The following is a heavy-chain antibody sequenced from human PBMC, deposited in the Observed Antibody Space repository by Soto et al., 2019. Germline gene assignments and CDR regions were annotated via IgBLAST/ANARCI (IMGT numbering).Heavy chain of an antibody. CDR3: ARGRKLRGMRVPNWYFDL. Sequence: QVQLQQWGAGLLKPSETLSLTCAVYGGSFSGYYWSWIRQPPGKGLEWIGEIHHSGSTNYNPSLKSRVTISVDTSKNQFSLKLSSVPAADTAVYDCARGRKLRGMRVPNWYFDLWGRGTLVTVSS. D-gene: IGHD3-16*01. CDR1: GGSFSGYY. J-gene: IGHJ2*01. CDR2: IHHSGST. V-gene: IGHV4-34*01.